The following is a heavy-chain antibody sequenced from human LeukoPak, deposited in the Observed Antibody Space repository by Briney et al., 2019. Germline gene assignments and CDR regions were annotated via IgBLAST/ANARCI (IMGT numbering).Heavy chain of an antibody. CDR3: AGSTYYYDSSGYNAFDI. CDR1: GGSISSGDYY. V-gene: IGHV4-61*02. Sequence: SETLSLTCTVSGGSISSGDYYWSWIRQPAGKGLEWIGRIYTSGSTNYNPSLKSRVTISVDTSKNQFSLKLSSVTAADTAVYYCAGSTYYYDSSGYNAFDIWGQGTMVTVSS. CDR2: IYTSGST. J-gene: IGHJ3*02. D-gene: IGHD3-22*01.